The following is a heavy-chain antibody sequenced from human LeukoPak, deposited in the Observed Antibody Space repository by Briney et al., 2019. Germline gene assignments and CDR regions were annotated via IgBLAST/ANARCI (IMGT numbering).Heavy chain of an antibody. CDR1: GGTFSSYA. V-gene: IGHV1-69*04. CDR2: IIPILGIA. Sequence: ASVKVSCEASGGTFSSYAISWVRQAPGQGLEWMGRIIPILGIANYAQKFQGRVTITADKSTSTAYMELSSLRSEDTAVYYCARDHRGYSYGFDIWGQGTMVTVSS. D-gene: IGHD5-18*01. CDR3: ARDHRGYSYGFDI. J-gene: IGHJ3*02.